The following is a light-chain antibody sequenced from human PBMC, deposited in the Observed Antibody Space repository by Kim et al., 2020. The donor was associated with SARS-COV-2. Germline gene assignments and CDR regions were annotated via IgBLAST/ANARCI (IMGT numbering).Light chain of an antibody. CDR3: QQSRNTPVT. CDR2: AAS. V-gene: IGKV1-39*01. J-gene: IGKJ5*01. Sequence: DIQMTQSPSSLSASVGDRVTITCRASQRISSSLNWYQQKPGRAPQLLIYAASNLQSGVPSRFSGSGSGTDFTLTISSLQHEDFATYYCQQSRNTPVTFGQGTRLEIK. CDR1: QRISSS.